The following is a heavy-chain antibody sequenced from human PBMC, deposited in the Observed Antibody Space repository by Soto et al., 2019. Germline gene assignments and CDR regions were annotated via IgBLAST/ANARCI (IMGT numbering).Heavy chain of an antibody. CDR1: GYTFTGYY. J-gene: IGHJ3*02. CDR3: ARPLRAGYDAFDI. D-gene: IGHD5-12*01. Sequence: ASVKVSCKASGYTFTGYYMHWVRQAPGQGLEWMGWINPNSGGTNYAQKFQGWVTMTRDTSISTAYMELSRLRSDDTAVYYCARPLRAGYDAFDIWGQGTMVTVSS. CDR2: INPNSGGT. V-gene: IGHV1-2*04.